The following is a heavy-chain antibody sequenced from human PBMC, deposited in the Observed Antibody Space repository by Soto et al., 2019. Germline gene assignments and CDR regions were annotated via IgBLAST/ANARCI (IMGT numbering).Heavy chain of an antibody. V-gene: IGHV1-69*06. CDR1: GGTFSSLA. Sequence: QVQLVQSGAEVQKPGSSVKVSCKASGGTFSSLAISWVRQAPGQGLEWMGGLVPVFGTANYAQKFQDRVTITADKSTSTSYMELSSLRSEDTDVYYCARSPGVFDYWGQGTLVTVSS. J-gene: IGHJ4*02. CDR3: ARSPGVFDY. D-gene: IGHD3-10*01. CDR2: LVPVFGTA.